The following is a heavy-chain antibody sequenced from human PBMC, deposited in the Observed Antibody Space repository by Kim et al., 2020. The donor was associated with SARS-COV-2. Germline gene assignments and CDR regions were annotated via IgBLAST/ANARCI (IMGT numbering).Heavy chain of an antibody. V-gene: IGHV4-34*01. CDR2: INHSGST. Sequence: SETLSLTCAVYGGSFSGYYWSWIRQPPGKGLEWIGEINHSGSTNYNPSLKSRVTISVDTSKNQFSLKLSSVTAADTAVYYYAREITMVRGVIIPLDYWGQGTLVTVSS. CDR3: AREITMVRGVIIPLDY. CDR1: GGSFSGYY. D-gene: IGHD3-10*01. J-gene: IGHJ4*02.